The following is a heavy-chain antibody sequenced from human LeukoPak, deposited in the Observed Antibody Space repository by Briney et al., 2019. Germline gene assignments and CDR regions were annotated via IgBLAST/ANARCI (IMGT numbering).Heavy chain of an antibody. CDR1: GFTFSSYS. CDR3: AKDANYFDSGSYLIPFDF. J-gene: IGHJ4*02. V-gene: IGHV3-23*01. CDR2: ISGNGVGT. Sequence: GGSLRLSCVASGFTFSSYSMNWIRQAPGKGLEWVASISGNGVGTYYADSVKGRFNISRDNSKNTLCLQMNSLRTEDTAVYHCAKDANYFDSGSYLIPFDFWGQGTLVTVSS. D-gene: IGHD3-22*01.